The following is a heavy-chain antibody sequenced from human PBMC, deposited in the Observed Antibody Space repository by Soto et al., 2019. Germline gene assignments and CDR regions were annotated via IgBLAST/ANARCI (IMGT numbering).Heavy chain of an antibody. Sequence: SETLSLTCAVSGGSISSGGYSWSWIRQPPGKELEWIAYIYNSGTSYNPSLKSRVSISLDTSKNQFSLKLSSVTAADTAVYYCARTYDGSGPNSGGYAFDIWGQGTMVTVSS. CDR1: GGSISSGGYS. J-gene: IGHJ3*02. CDR2: IYNSGT. CDR3: ARTYDGSGPNSGGYAFDI. D-gene: IGHD3-22*01. V-gene: IGHV4-61*08.